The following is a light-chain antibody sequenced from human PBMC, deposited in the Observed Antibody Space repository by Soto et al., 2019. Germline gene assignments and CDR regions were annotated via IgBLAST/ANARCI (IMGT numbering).Light chain of an antibody. V-gene: IGKV3-11*01. CDR2: DAS. Sequence: ELVLTQSPATLSLSPGERATLSCRASQSVSIYLAWYQHKPGQAPRLLIYDASNRATGIPARFSGSGSGTDFTLTISSLEPEDFAVYYCQQRTDWPPAVTFGQGTRLEIK. CDR3: QQRTDWPPAVT. CDR1: QSVSIY. J-gene: IGKJ5*01.